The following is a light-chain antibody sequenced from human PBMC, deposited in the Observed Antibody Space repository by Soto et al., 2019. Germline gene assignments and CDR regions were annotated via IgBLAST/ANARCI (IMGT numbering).Light chain of an antibody. V-gene: IGLV1-40*01. J-gene: IGLJ1*01. CDR2: DNV. CDR1: SSNIGAGYD. CDR3: QSDDITLSGSV. Sequence: QSVLTQPPSVSGAPGQRVTISCNGSSSNIGAGYDVHWYQQLPATAPKLLIYDNVNRPSGVPDRFSGSKSGTSASLAITGLQAEDEADYYCQSDDITLSGSVFGTGTKVTVL.